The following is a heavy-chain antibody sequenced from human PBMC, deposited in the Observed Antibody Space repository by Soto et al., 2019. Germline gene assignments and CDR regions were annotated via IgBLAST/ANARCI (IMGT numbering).Heavy chain of an antibody. V-gene: IGHV3-23*01. CDR1: GFIFGDYA. Sequence: GGSLRLSCVASGFIFGDYATTWIRQAPGKGLEWVATISATGGNIEYRESLKGRFTISRDNSKNMVYLQINGLTADDTAVYYCAKVSGGLGYFDLWGRGTLVTVS. J-gene: IGHJ2*01. CDR3: AKVSGGLGYFDL. D-gene: IGHD3-16*01. CDR2: ISATGGNI.